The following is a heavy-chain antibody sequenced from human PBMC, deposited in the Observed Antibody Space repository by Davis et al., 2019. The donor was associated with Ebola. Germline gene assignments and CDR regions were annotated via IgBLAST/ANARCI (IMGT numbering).Heavy chain of an antibody. D-gene: IGHD2-21*02. CDR2: INPSGGST. J-gene: IGHJ6*02. V-gene: IGHV1-46*03. CDR3: AREDIVVVTATYYYYYGMDV. Sequence: ASVKVSCKASGYTFTSYYMHWVRQAPGQGLEWMGIINPSGGSTSYAQKFQGRVTMTRDTSTSTVYMELSSLRSEDTAVYYCAREDIVVVTATYYYYYGMDVWGQGTTVTVSS. CDR1: GYTFTSYY.